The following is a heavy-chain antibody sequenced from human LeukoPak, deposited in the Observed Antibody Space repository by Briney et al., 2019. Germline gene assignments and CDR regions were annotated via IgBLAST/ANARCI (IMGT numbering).Heavy chain of an antibody. CDR2: INHSGST. CDR1: GGSFSGYY. V-gene: IGHV4-34*01. Sequence: SETLSLTCAVYGGSFSGYYWSWIRQPPGKGLEWLGGINHSGSTNYNPSLKSRVTISVDTSKNQFSLKLSSVTAADTAVYYCARGQDYYDSSGYYSLDYWGQGTLVTVSS. J-gene: IGHJ4*02. CDR3: ARGQDYYDSSGYYSLDY. D-gene: IGHD3-22*01.